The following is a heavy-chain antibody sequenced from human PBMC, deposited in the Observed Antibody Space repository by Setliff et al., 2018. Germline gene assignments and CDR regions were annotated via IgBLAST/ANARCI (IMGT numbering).Heavy chain of an antibody. Sequence: GGSLRLSCAASGFTFSRYWMSWVRQAPGKGLEWVANIKQDGSEKYYVDSVKGRFTISRDNSKNSPYLQMNSLRAEDTAVYYCARDGGEYWGQGTLVTVSS. CDR2: IKQDGSEK. V-gene: IGHV3-7*01. D-gene: IGHD3-16*01. J-gene: IGHJ4*02. CDR3: ARDGGEY. CDR1: GFTFSRYW.